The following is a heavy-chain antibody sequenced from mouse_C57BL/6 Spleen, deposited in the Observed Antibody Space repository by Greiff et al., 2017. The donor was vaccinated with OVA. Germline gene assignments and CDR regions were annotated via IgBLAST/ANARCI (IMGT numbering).Heavy chain of an antibody. V-gene: IGHV1-62-2*01. CDR1: GYTFTEYT. Sequence: QVQLQQSGAELVKPGASVKLSCKASGYTFTEYTIHWVKQRSGQGLEWIGWFYPGSGSIKYNEKFKDKATLTADKSSSSVYMELSRLTSEDSAVYFCARHEVGIYYGSSYDAMDYWGQGTSVTVSS. CDR2: FYPGSGSI. CDR3: ARHEVGIYYGSSYDAMDY. J-gene: IGHJ4*01. D-gene: IGHD1-1*01.